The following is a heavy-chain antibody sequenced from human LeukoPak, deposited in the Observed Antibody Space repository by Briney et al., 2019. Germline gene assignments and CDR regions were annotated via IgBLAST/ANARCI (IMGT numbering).Heavy chain of an antibody. D-gene: IGHD6-13*01. CDR2: IKQDGSEK. CDR3: ARGRWAPFDC. Sequence: GSLRLSCAASGFTFSSYWMHWVRQAPGKGLEWVANIKQDGSEKDYVASVKGRFTISRDNAKNSLYLQMNSLRAEDTALYYCARGRWAPFDCWGQGTLVTVSS. J-gene: IGHJ4*02. V-gene: IGHV3-7*01. CDR1: GFTFSSYW.